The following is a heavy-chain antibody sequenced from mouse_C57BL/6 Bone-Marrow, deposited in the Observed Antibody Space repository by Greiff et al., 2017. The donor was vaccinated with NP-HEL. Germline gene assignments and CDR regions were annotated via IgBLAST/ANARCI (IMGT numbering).Heavy chain of an antibody. CDR2: IDPSDSYT. J-gene: IGHJ3*01. CDR1: GYTFTSYW. V-gene: IGHV1-69*01. D-gene: IGHD1-1*01. CDR3: AREIYYYGSSPAWFAY. Sequence: VQLQQSGAELVMPGASVKLSCKASGYTFTSYWMHWVKQRPGQGLEWIGEIDPSDSYTNYNQNFKGKSTLTVDKSSSTAYMQLSSLTSEDSAVYYCAREIYYYGSSPAWFAYWGQGTLVTVSA.